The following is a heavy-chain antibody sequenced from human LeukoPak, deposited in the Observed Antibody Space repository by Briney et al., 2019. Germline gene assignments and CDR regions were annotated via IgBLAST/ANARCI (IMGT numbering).Heavy chain of an antibody. J-gene: IGHJ4*02. CDR3: ATGGYFDCLSAFDN. CDR1: GLTLSSYP. D-gene: IGHD3-9*01. Sequence: GGSLRLSCAASGLTLSSYPMSWPPEAPGKGLEGVSAISGSGDSTYYEDSVKGRFTISRDNYKNPLYLQMNSRRAEDTAVNYCATGGYFDCLSAFDNWGQGTLVTVSS. CDR2: ISGSGDST. V-gene: IGHV3-23*01.